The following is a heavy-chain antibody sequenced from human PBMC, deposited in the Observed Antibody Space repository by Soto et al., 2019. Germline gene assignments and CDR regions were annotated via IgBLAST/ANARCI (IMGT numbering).Heavy chain of an antibody. D-gene: IGHD5-12*01. Sequence: QVDLVQSGAEVKKPGASVTISCKASGSAITRYYIHWVRQAPGRGLEWMGIINPGGGSASYAQKFQDRVTIDKDTSTGTVYIDLRSLRTEDTAVYYCARDTSGLSLTGFDVWGQGTTVNVSS. CDR3: ARDTSGLSLTGFDV. CDR1: GSAITRYY. CDR2: INPGGGSA. J-gene: IGHJ6*02. V-gene: IGHV1-46*01.